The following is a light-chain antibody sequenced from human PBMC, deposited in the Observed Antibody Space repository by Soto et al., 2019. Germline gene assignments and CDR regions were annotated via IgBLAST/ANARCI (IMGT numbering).Light chain of an antibody. J-gene: IGKJ4*01. CDR1: QSVVTS. V-gene: IGKV3-11*01. Sequence: EIVLTQSPSTLSLSPGERATVSCRASQSVVTSLAWFEPKPGQAPRLLIYDASNRATGIPARFSGSGSGTDFTLTVSSLEPEDSAVYYCQQRSNWPPIITFGGGTKVDNK. CDR2: DAS. CDR3: QQRSNWPPIIT.